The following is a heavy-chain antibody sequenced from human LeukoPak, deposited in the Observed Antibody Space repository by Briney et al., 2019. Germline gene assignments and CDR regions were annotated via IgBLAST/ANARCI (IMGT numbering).Heavy chain of an antibody. D-gene: IGHD1-1*01. V-gene: IGHV3-21*01. J-gene: IGHJ4*02. CDR3: ARVSGRLERQSVLDY. CDR2: ISGDSTYI. Sequence: GGSLRLSCAASGFTFAGYSMNWVRQAPGKGLEWVCYISGDSTYIYNAGSVKGRFTISRDNAQASLYLQMISLRADDTAVYYCARVSGRLERQSVLDYWGQGTLVIVSS. CDR1: GFTFAGYS.